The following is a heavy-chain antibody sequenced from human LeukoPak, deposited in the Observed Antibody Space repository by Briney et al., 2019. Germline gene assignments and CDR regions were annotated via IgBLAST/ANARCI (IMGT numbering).Heavy chain of an antibody. CDR2: IIPILGIA. CDR1: GGTFSSYA. D-gene: IGHD2-15*01. J-gene: IGHJ4*02. CDR3: ARDFMRRGGFH. V-gene: IGHV1-69*04. Sequence: ASVKVSCKASGGTFSSYAISWVRQAPGQGLEWMGRIIPILGIANYAQKLQGRVTMTTDTSTSTAYMELRSLRSDDTAVYYCARDFMRRGGFHWGQGTLVTVSS.